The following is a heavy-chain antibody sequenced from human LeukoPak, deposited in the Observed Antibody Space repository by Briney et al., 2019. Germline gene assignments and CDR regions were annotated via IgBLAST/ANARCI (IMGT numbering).Heavy chain of an antibody. V-gene: IGHV4-4*07. J-gene: IGHJ4*02. D-gene: IGHD1-1*01. Sequence: KSSETLSLTCTVSGGSISSYYWSWIRQPAGKGLEWIGRIYTSGSTNYNPSLKSRVTMSVDTSKNQFSLKLSSVTAADTAVYYCARGRTGNGSRTPFDYWGQGTLVTVSS. CDR2: IYTSGST. CDR3: ARGRTGNGSRTPFDY. CDR1: GGSISSYY.